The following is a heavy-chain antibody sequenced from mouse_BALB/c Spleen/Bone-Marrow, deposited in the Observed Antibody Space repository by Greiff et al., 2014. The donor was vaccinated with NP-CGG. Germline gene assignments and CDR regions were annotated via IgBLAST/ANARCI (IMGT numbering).Heavy chain of an antibody. CDR2: IDPANGNT. Sequence: VQLQQPGAELVKPGASVKLSCTASGFNIKDTYMHRVKQRPEQGLEWIGRIDPANGNTKYDPKFQGKATITADTSSNTAYLQLSSLTSEDTAVYYCARYYYGSSYFDYWGQGTTLTVSS. V-gene: IGHV14-3*02. CDR3: ARYYYGSSYFDY. J-gene: IGHJ2*01. CDR1: GFNIKDTY. D-gene: IGHD1-1*01.